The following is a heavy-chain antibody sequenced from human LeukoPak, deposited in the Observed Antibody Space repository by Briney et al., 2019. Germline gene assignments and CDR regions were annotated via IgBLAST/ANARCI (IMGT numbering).Heavy chain of an antibody. Sequence: SETLSLTCTVSGGSISSYYWSWIRQPPGKGLEWIGYIYYSGSTNYNPSLKSRVTISVDTSKNQFSLKLSSVTAADTAVYYCARRYRTSWFDPWGQGTLVTVSS. CDR3: ARRYRTSWFDP. V-gene: IGHV4-59*08. J-gene: IGHJ5*02. D-gene: IGHD5-18*01. CDR2: IYYSGST. CDR1: GGSISSYY.